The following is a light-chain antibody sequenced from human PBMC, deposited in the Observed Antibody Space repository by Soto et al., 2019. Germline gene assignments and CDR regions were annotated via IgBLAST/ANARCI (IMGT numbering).Light chain of an antibody. Sequence: EIVLTQSPGTLSLSPGERAALSCRASLSISSNYLAWYQQKPGQAPRLLIYGASSRATGIPDRFSGSGSGTDFTLTISTLEPEGFAVYYCQQYGTSPPFTFGQGTKLEIK. CDR3: QQYGTSPPFT. CDR1: LSISSNY. CDR2: GAS. V-gene: IGKV3-20*01. J-gene: IGKJ2*01.